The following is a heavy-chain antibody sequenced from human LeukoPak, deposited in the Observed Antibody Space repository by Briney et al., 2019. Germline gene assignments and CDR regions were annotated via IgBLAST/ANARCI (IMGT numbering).Heavy chain of an antibody. CDR3: ARVLGQGNYFQH. D-gene: IGHD7-27*01. V-gene: IGHV4-39*07. Sequence: PSETLSLTCTVSGGSISSSSYYWGWIRQPPGKGLEWIGSIYYSGSTYYNPSLKSRVTISVDTSKNQFSLKLSSVTAADTAVYYCARVLGQGNYFQHWGQGTLVTVSS. J-gene: IGHJ1*01. CDR2: IYYSGST. CDR1: GGSISSSSYY.